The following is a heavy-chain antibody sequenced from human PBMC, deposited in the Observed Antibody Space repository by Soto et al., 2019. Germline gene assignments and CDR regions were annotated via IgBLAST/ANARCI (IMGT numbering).Heavy chain of an antibody. Sequence: GSLRLCCAASGFTVSSYAMSWVRQGPGKGLEWVSAISGSGCSTYYADSVKGRFTISRDNSKNTLYLQMNSLRAEDTAVYYCAKYFSMVRGVYWFDPWGQGTLVTVSS. CDR1: GFTVSSYA. V-gene: IGHV3-23*01. D-gene: IGHD3-10*01. CDR3: AKYFSMVRGVYWFDP. CDR2: ISGSGCST. J-gene: IGHJ5*02.